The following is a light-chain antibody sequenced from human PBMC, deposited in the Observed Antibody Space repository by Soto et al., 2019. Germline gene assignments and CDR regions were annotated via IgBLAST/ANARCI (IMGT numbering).Light chain of an antibody. CDR2: AAS. V-gene: IGKV1-39*01. CDR3: QESYSTPSVT. CDR1: QSISAY. Sequence: DLQMTQSPSAMSAAVLDRVTITCPSIQSISAYLNWYQQKPGKDPKLLIYAASSLQSGVTSRFSGSGSGIDFTLTISSLQPEDFATYYCQESYSTPSVTFGPGTKLDIK. J-gene: IGKJ3*01.